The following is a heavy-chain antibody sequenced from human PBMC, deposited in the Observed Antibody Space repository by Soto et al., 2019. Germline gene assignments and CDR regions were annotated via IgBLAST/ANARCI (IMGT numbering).Heavy chain of an antibody. D-gene: IGHD6-19*01. V-gene: IGHV4-59*08. CDR2: THNSGNT. CDR1: GGSVSSDY. Sequence: SETLSLTCTVSGGSVSSDYWSWIRQPPGKGLEWIGYTHNSGNTDYNPSLKSRVTISLDASRNEFSLSLRSVTAADTAVYYCAKGGCYEDHWGQGTLVTVSS. J-gene: IGHJ4*02. CDR3: AKGGCYEDH.